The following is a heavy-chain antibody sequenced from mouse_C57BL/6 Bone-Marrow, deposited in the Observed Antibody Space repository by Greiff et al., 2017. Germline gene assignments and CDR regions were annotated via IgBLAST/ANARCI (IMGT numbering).Heavy chain of an antibody. CDR2: IYPGSGST. V-gene: IGHV1-55*01. Sequence: QVQLQQPGAELVKPGASVKMSCKASGYTFTSYWITWVKQRPGQGLEWIGDIYPGSGSTNYNEKFKGKATLTVDTSSSKAYMQLSSLTSEDSAIYYGARPYYSNYWYFDFWGTGTTVTVSS. J-gene: IGHJ1*03. CDR1: GYTFTSYW. D-gene: IGHD2-5*01. CDR3: ARPYYSNYWYFDF.